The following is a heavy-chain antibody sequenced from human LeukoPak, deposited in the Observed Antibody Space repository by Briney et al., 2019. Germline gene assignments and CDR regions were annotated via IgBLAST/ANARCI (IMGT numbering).Heavy chain of an antibody. J-gene: IGHJ3*02. D-gene: IGHD4-17*01. Sequence: GASVKVSCKASGGTFSSYTISWVRQAPGQGLEWMGRIIPILGIANYAQKFQGRVTITADKSTSTAYMELSSLRSEDTAVYYRARDSSDYGDPQDAFDIWGQGTMVTVSS. CDR3: ARDSSDYGDPQDAFDI. CDR1: GGTFSSYT. V-gene: IGHV1-69*04. CDR2: IIPILGIA.